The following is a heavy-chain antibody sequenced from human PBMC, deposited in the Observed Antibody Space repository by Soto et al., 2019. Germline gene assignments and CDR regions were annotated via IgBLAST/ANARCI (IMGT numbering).Heavy chain of an antibody. CDR1: GFTFSSYW. J-gene: IGHJ3*02. D-gene: IGHD2-15*01. V-gene: IGHV3-74*01. Sequence: EVQLVESGGGLVKPGGSLRLSCAASGFTFSSYWMHWVRQAQGKGLVWVSRINSDGSSTSYADSVKGRFTISRDNAKNTLCLQMNSLRAEDTAVYYCAREGCSGGSCYPDAFDIWGQGTMVTVSS. CDR3: AREGCSGGSCYPDAFDI. CDR2: INSDGSST.